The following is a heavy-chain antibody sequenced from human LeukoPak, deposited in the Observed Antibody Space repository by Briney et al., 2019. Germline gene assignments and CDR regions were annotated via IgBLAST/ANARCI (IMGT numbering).Heavy chain of an antibody. CDR2: INNSGST. D-gene: IGHD3-16*01. CDR1: GASFSDNY. Sequence: PSETLSLTCAVYGASFSDNYWSWIRQFPEKGLEWIGEINNSGSTSYNPSLNSRVIMSVDVSKNQFSLRLSSVTAADTAVYYCARGGYGPRLGNWGQGTLVTAPS. J-gene: IGHJ4*02. V-gene: IGHV4-34*01. CDR3: ARGGYGPRLGN.